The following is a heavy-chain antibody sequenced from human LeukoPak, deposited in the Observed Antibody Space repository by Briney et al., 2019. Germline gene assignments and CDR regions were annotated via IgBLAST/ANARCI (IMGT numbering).Heavy chain of an antibody. V-gene: IGHV4-59*01. CDR2: IYYSGST. J-gene: IGHJ4*02. CDR1: GGSISSYY. CDR3: ARDSGSLVDY. Sequence: SETLSLTCTVSGGSISSYYWSWIRQPPGKGPEWIGYIYYSGSTNYNPSLKSRVTISVDTSKNQFSLKLSSVTAADTAVYYCARDSGSLVDYWGQGTLVTVSS. D-gene: IGHD3-10*01.